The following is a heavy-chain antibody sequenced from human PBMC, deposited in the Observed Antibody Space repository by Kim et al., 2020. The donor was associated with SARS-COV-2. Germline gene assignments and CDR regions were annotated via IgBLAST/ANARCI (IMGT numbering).Heavy chain of an antibody. Sequence: SETLSLTCTVSGGSISSYYWSWIRQPPGKGLESIGYIYYSGSTNYNPSLKSRVTISVDTSKNQFSLKLSSVTAADTAVYYCARFQHDFWSGFYRFDYYYGMDVWGQGTTVTVSS. CDR2: IYYSGST. CDR1: GGSISSYY. V-gene: IGHV4-59*01. J-gene: IGHJ6*02. CDR3: ARFQHDFWSGFYRFDYYYGMDV. D-gene: IGHD3-3*01.